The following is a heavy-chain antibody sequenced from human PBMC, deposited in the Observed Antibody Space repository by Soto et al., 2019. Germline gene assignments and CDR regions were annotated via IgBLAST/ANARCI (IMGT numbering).Heavy chain of an antibody. CDR1: GFTFSSYG. CDR2: ISYDGSNK. D-gene: IGHD4-4*01. Sequence: PGGSLRLSCAASGFTFSSYGMHWVRQAPGKGLEWVAVISYDGSNKYYADSVKGRFTISRDNSKNTLYLQMNSLRAEDTAVYYCATEDYSNPYYGMDVWGQGTTVTVSS. V-gene: IGHV3-30*03. J-gene: IGHJ6*02. CDR3: ATEDYSNPYYGMDV.